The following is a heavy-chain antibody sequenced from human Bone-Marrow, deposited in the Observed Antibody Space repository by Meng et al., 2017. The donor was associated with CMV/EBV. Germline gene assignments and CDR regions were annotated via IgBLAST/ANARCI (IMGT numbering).Heavy chain of an antibody. Sequence: SSVKVSCKTSGDTFRNYSISWVRQAPGQGLEWMGRIIPFHDLINYAQKFQGRLTITADKSRHTAYMELSSLTSEDTAVYYCARDPGQVGDYWGQGTLVTVSS. D-gene: IGHD3-10*01. CDR2: IIPFHDLI. CDR1: GDTFRNYS. V-gene: IGHV1-69*04. J-gene: IGHJ4*02. CDR3: ARDPGQVGDY.